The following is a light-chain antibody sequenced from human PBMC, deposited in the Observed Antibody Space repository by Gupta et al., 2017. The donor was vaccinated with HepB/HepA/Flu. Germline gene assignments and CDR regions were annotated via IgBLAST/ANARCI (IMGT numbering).Light chain of an antibody. CDR1: QDISTY. Sequence: DSQLTPSPSFLSASVGDRVTITCRASQDISTYLGWYQQKPGKAPKFLIYDASTLQSGVPSRFSGSGSGTEFTLTIRSLQPEDFATYYCQQLKSYPLTFGGGTKVEIK. CDR2: DAS. V-gene: IGKV1-9*01. J-gene: IGKJ4*01. CDR3: QQLKSYPLT.